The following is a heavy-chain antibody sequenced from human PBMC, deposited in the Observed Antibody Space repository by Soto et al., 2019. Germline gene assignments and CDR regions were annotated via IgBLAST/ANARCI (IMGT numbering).Heavy chain of an antibody. CDR1: GFIVSRYT. CDR3: AKRGYNSGGLYGMDV. CDR2: IGGSGVST. J-gene: IGHJ6*02. D-gene: IGHD2-15*01. Sequence: PGGSLRLSCAASGFIVSRYTMSWVRQAPGKGLEWVSAIGGSGVSTYYADSVKGRFTISRDNSKNTVNLQMNSLRADDTAVYYCAKRGYNSGGLYGMDVWGQGTTVTVSS. V-gene: IGHV3-23*01.